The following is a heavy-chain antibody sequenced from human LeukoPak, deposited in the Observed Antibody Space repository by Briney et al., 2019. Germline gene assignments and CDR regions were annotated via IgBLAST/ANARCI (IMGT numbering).Heavy chain of an antibody. Sequence: GGSLRLSCAASEFSFGSYAMNWVRQAPGGGLQRLSAISGSGDSTYYADSVRGRFTISRDNSRNTLYLQMDSLTADDTAVYYCAKDLDQGPTQNSYYYYGMDVWGQGTTVTVSS. CDR3: AKDLDQGPTQNSYYYYGMDV. CDR1: EFSFGSYA. D-gene: IGHD1-7*01. CDR2: ISGSGDST. J-gene: IGHJ6*02. V-gene: IGHV3-23*01.